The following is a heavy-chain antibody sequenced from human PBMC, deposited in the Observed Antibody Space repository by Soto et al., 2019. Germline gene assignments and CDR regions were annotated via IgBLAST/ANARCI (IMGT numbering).Heavy chain of an antibody. J-gene: IGHJ4*02. V-gene: IGHV4-34*01. CDR1: GGSFSGYY. CDR3: ARGGPGDIVGVPAAHEVYFDY. CDR2: INHSGST. D-gene: IGHD2-2*01. Sequence: QVQLQQWGAGLLKPSETLSLTCAVSGGSFSGYYWSWIRQPPGKGLEWIGEINHSGSTNYNPSLKSRVSISLDTAKNQVSLKLSSVTAADTAVYYCARGGPGDIVGVPAAHEVYFDYWGQGTLVTVSS.